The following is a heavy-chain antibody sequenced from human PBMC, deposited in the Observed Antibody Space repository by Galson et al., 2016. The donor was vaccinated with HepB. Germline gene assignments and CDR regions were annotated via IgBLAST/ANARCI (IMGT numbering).Heavy chain of an antibody. CDR1: GGTFSSYV. Sequence: SVTVSCKASGGTFSSYVISWVRLAPGEGLEWMGGIIPFFGAAHYAQKLRGRVPITADESTSKAYMELSSLSSEDTAVYFCAREDSYCSGTSCPDYYYYYYGMDVWGQGTTVTVSS. CDR3: AREDSYCSGTSCPDYYYYYYGMDV. V-gene: IGHV1-69*13. D-gene: IGHD2-2*01. J-gene: IGHJ6*02. CDR2: IIPFFGAA.